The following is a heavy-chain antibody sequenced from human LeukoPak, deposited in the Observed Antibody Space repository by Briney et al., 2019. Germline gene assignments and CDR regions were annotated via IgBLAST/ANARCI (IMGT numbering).Heavy chain of an antibody. CDR1: GCSISSGSYY. D-gene: IGHD6-19*01. J-gene: IGHJ5*02. V-gene: IGHV4-39*01. CDR2: IYYSGST. Sequence: SETLSLTCTVSGCSISSGSYYWGWIRQPPGKGLEWIASIYYSGSTYYNPSLRSRVTISVDTSKNQFSLRLSSVTAADAALYYCARGALVVAGTRWFDPWGQGILVTVSS. CDR3: ARGALVVAGTRWFDP.